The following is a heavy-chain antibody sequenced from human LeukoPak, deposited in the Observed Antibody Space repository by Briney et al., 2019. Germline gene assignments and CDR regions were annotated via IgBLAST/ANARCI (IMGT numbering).Heavy chain of an antibody. CDR1: GFTVSSNE. V-gene: IGHV3-38-3*01. D-gene: IGHD6-13*01. CDR3: AKAYGSRIAAARNPLNWYFDL. J-gene: IGHJ2*01. Sequence: GGSLRLSCAASGFTVSSNEMSWVRQAPGKGLEWVSSISGGSTYYADSRKGRFTISRDNSKNTLYLQMNSLRAEDTAVYYCAKAYGSRIAAARNPLNWYFDLWGRGTLVTVSS. CDR2: ISGGST.